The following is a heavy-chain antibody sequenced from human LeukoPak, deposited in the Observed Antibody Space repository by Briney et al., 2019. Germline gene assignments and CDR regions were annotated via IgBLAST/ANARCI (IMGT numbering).Heavy chain of an antibody. Sequence: SETLSLICTVSGGSISAYFWNWIRQPPGKGLEWIGYIYHSGSTDHNPSLKSRVTISVDSSMNQFSLRLNSVTAADTAVYYCARDLYIAYYERTGYDPFDIWGRGTMVTVSS. D-gene: IGHD3-22*01. V-gene: IGHV4-59*01. CDR2: IYHSGST. CDR3: ARDLYIAYYERTGYDPFDI. CDR1: GGSISAYF. J-gene: IGHJ3*02.